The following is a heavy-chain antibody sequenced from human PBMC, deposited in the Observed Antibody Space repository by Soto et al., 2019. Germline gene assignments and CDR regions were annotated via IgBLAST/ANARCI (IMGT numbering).Heavy chain of an antibody. CDR2: ISSSGGII. Sequence: GGSLRLSCAASGFTFSNYDINWVRQAPGKGPEWISHISSSGGIIYYADSVKGRFTISRDNAKNSLYLQMNSLRGEDTAVYYCAREGSVSSSDYYAYYYGMDVWGQGTTVTVSS. J-gene: IGHJ6*02. D-gene: IGHD3-10*01. V-gene: IGHV3-48*03. CDR3: AREGSVSSSDYYAYYYGMDV. CDR1: GFTFSNYD.